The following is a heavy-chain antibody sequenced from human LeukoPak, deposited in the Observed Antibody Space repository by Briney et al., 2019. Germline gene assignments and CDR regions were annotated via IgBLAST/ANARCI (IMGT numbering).Heavy chain of an antibody. CDR3: ARERRRIMGYCSGGSCYVI. J-gene: IGHJ3*02. CDR1: GGSFSGYY. CDR2: INHSGST. V-gene: IGHV4-34*01. Sequence: PSETLSLTCAVYGGSFSGYYWSWIRQPPGKGLECIGEINHSGSTNYNPSLKSRVTISVDTSKNQFSLKLSSVTAADTAVYYCARERRRIMGYCSGGSCYVIWGQGTMVTVSS. D-gene: IGHD2-15*01.